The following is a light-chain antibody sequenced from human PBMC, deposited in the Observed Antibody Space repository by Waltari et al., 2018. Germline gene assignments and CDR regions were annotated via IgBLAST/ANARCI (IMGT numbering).Light chain of an antibody. CDR1: KIGSKS. V-gene: IGLV3-21*04. J-gene: IGLJ2*01. CDR3: QVWDSSSEHVI. CDR2: YDS. Sequence: SYVLTQPPPFSVAPGQTPRITRGATKIGSKSLHWYQQKPGQAPVLVMFYDSDRPSGIPERFSGSNSGDTATLTINRVEAGDEADYYCQVWDSSSEHVIFGGGTQLTVL.